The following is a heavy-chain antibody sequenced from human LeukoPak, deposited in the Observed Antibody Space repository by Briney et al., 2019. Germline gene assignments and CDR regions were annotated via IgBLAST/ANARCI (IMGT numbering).Heavy chain of an antibody. CDR3: ARGANGDGWFDP. D-gene: IGHD4-17*01. J-gene: IGHJ5*02. CDR1: GFTFSSYE. Sequence: GGSLRLSCAASGFTFSSYEMNWVRQAPGEGLEWVSYISSSGSTIYYADSVKGRFTISRDNAKNSLYLQMNSLRAEDTSVYYCARGANGDGWFDPWGEGTLVTVSS. V-gene: IGHV3-48*03. CDR2: ISSSGSTI.